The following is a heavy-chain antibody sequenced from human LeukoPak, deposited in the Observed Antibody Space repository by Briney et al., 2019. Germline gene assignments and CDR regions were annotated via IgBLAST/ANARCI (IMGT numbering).Heavy chain of an antibody. V-gene: IGHV1-46*02. J-gene: IGHJ4*02. CDR1: GDTFNIHY. CDR3: ASEKNYGDKYFNS. CDR2: INRVDGIR. Sequence: ASVKISCKASGDTFNIHYFHWIRQAPGQGLEWMGIINRVDGIRGNAQTFQGRLMLTKDTSTSTAYMELSSLRSEDTAIYYCASEKNYGDKYFNSWGQGTVVTVSS. D-gene: IGHD4-17*01.